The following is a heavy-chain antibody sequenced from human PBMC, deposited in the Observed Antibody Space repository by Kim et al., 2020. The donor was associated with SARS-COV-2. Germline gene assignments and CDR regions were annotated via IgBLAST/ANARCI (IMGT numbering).Heavy chain of an antibody. Sequence: GGSLRLSCAASGFTFNDYWINWVRQAPGKGLVWVSRISSDGSSTNYAYSVKGRFTMSRDNAENTVYLQMNSLRAEDTAVYYCARGFFRNGFDVWGQGTTVTVSS. V-gene: IGHV3-74*01. J-gene: IGHJ6*02. CDR3: ARGFFRNGFDV. CDR2: ISSDGSST. D-gene: IGHD3-3*01. CDR1: GFTFNDYW.